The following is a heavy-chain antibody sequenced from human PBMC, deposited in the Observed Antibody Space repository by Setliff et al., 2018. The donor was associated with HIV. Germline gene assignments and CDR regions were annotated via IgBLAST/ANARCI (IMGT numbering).Heavy chain of an antibody. CDR3: ARGSWVVLIDY. Sequence: SETLSLTCAVYGGSFSGYYWTWIRQPPGMGLEWIGEISQSGSTNYNASLKSRVTMSVDASQRQFSLNLTSVTAADTAVYYCARGSWVVLIDYWGQGTLVTVSS. J-gene: IGHJ4*02. D-gene: IGHD3-22*01. V-gene: IGHV4-34*01. CDR1: GGSFSGYY. CDR2: ISQSGST.